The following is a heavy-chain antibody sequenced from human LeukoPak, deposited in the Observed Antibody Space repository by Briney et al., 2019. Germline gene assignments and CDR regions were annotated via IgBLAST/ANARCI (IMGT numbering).Heavy chain of an antibody. CDR3: ARQDSYPTVTFDI. D-gene: IGHD5-18*01. V-gene: IGHV4-59*08. Sequence: SETLCLTCTVSGGSISSYYWSWIRQPPGKGLEWIGYIYYSGSTNYNPSLKSRVTISVDTSKNQFSLKLSSVTAADTAVYYCARQDSYPTVTFDIWGQGTMVTVSS. J-gene: IGHJ3*02. CDR1: GGSISSYY. CDR2: IYYSGST.